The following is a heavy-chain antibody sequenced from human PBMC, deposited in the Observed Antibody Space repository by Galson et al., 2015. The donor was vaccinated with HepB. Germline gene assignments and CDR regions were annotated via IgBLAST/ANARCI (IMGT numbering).Heavy chain of an antibody. Sequence: SLRLSCAASGFTFSSYWMSWVRQAPGKGLEWVANIKQDGSEKYYVDSVKGRFTISRDNAKNSLYLQMNSLRAEDTAVYYCARASVLLWFGELSGDAFDIWGQGTMVTVSS. CDR3: ARASVLLWFGELSGDAFDI. CDR2: IKQDGSEK. D-gene: IGHD3-10*01. V-gene: IGHV3-7*03. J-gene: IGHJ3*02. CDR1: GFTFSSYW.